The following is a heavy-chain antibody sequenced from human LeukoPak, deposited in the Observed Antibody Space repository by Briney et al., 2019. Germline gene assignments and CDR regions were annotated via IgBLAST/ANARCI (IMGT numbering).Heavy chain of an antibody. CDR3: ARHGITMVRGVRGKNWFDP. J-gene: IGHJ5*02. CDR1: GGSISSSSYY. D-gene: IGHD3-10*01. CDR2: IYYSGST. Sequence: SETLSLTCTVSGGSISSSSYYWGWIRQPPGKGLEWIGSIYYSGSTYYNPSLKSRVTISVDTSKNQFSLKLSSVTAADTAVYYCARHGITMVRGVRGKNWFDPWGQGTLLTVSS. V-gene: IGHV4-39*01.